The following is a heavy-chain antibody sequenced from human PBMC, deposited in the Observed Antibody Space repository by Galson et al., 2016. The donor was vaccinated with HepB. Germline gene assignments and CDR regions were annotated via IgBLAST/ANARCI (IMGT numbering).Heavy chain of an antibody. CDR2: IFQTGTT. Sequence: SETLSLTCAVSGDSISSSGWWSWVRQPPGKGLEWIGEIFQTGTTNYNISLKSRVTISVDKSRNQFSLKMNSVTAADTAVYYCAKLITRYCSSSTCSDPDINGFDPWGQGTLVTGSS. D-gene: IGHD2-2*01. CDR3: AKLITRYCSSSTCSDPDINGFDP. J-gene: IGHJ5*02. CDR1: GDSISSSGW. V-gene: IGHV4-4*02.